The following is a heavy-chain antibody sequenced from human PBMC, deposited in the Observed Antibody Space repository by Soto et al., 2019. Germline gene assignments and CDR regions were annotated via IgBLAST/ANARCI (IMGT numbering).Heavy chain of an antibody. J-gene: IGHJ4*02. CDR3: ATVELGYCSSTSCYGPLGY. CDR1: GYTFTSYY. D-gene: IGHD2-2*01. V-gene: IGHV1-46*03. CDR2: INPSGGST. Sequence: ASVKVSCKASGYTFTSYYMHWVRQAPRQGLEWMGIINPSGGSTSYAQKFQGRVTMTRDTSTSTVYMELSSLRSEDTAVYYCATVELGYCSSTSCYGPLGYWGQGTLVTVSS.